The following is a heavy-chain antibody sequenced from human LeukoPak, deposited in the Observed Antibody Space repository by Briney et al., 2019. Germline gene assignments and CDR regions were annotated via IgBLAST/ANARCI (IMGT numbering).Heavy chain of an antibody. CDR2: ISYDGINK. D-gene: IGHD4-23*01. J-gene: IGHJ4*02. Sequence: PGGSLRLSCAASGFTFSNYGMHWVRQAPGKGLEWVAVISYDGINKFYVDSVKGRFTISRDNSKNTLYLQMDSLRAEDTAVYYCAKSRVETYGGNSLNNWGQGTLVTVSS. V-gene: IGHV3-30*18. CDR1: GFTFSNYG. CDR3: AKSRVETYGGNSLNN.